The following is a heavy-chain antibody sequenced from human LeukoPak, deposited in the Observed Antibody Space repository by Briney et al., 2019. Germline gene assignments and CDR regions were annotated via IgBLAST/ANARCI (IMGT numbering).Heavy chain of an antibody. V-gene: IGHV4-34*01. CDR1: GGSFSGYY. CDR3: ARGHPLYVWGSYRHIRGFDY. CDR2: INHSGST. D-gene: IGHD3-16*02. J-gene: IGHJ4*02. Sequence: SETLSLTCAVYGGSFSGYYWSWIRQPPGKGLEWIGEINHSGSTNYNPSLKSRVTISVDTSKNQFSLKLSSVTAADTAVYYCARGHPLYVWGSYRHIRGFDYWGQGTLVTVSS.